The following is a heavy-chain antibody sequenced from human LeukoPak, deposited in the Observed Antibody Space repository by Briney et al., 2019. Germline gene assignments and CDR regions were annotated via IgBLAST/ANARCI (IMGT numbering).Heavy chain of an antibody. D-gene: IGHD6-13*01. CDR1: GYSISSGYY. V-gene: IGHV4-38-2*02. CDR3: ARDPLIAAAGTDLFDY. CDR2: IYHSGST. Sequence: PSETLSLTCTVSGYSISSGYYWGWIRQPPGKGLEWIGSIYHSGSTYYNPSLKSRVTISVDTSKNQFSPKLSSVTAADTAVYYCARDPLIAAAGTDLFDYWGQGTLVTVSS. J-gene: IGHJ4*02.